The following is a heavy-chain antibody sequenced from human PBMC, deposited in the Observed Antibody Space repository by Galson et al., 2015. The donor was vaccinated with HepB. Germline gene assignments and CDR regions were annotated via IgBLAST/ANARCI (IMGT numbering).Heavy chain of an antibody. V-gene: IGHV1-46*01. D-gene: IGHD3-22*01. Sequence: SVKVSCKASGYTFTNYHMHWVRQAPGQGLEWMGRINPSGGSTSYAQKFQDRVTLTRDTSTSTVYMELSSLRSQDTAVYYCARGSDSSGSAADYWGQGTLVTVSS. CDR1: GYTFTNYH. CDR2: INPSGGST. CDR3: ARGSDSSGSAADY. J-gene: IGHJ4*02.